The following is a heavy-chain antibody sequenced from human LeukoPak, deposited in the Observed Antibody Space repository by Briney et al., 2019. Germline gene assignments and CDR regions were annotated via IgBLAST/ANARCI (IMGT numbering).Heavy chain of an antibody. D-gene: IGHD3-22*01. V-gene: IGHV1-18*01. CDR1: GYTFTSYG. J-gene: IGHJ4*02. CDR3: ARVLGSRYYYDSSGYLDY. CDR2: ISAYNGNT. Sequence: ASVKVSCKASGYTFTSYGISWVRQAPGQGLEWMGWISAYNGNTNYAQKLQGRVTMTTDTSTSTAHMELRSLRSDDTAMYYCARVLGSRYYYDSSGYLDYWGQGTLVTVSS.